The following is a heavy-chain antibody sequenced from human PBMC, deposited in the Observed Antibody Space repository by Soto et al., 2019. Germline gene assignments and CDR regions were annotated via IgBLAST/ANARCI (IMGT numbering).Heavy chain of an antibody. CDR2: FSSSGYTI. Sequence: QVQLVESGGGLVKPGGALRLSCEASGFTFSGYYMTWIRQAPGKGLEWISYFSSSGYTIRYADSVEGRFTVSRDDAKKALYLQMNSLRAEDTAVYYCATGRGGRSEEWGQGTLVTVSS. J-gene: IGHJ4*02. CDR3: ATGRGGRSEE. V-gene: IGHV3-11*01. D-gene: IGHD3-3*01. CDR1: GFTFSGYY.